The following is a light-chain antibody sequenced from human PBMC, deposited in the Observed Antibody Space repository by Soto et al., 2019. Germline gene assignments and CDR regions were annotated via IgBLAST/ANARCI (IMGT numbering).Light chain of an antibody. J-gene: IGLJ1*01. V-gene: IGLV2-14*03. CDR2: DVS. CDR1: ISDVSGYNF. Sequence: QSVLTQPASVSGSPGQSITISCTGTISDVSGYNFVSWYQQYPGEAPKLMIYDVSNRPSGVSNRFSGSKSGHTASLTISGLQAEDEADYYCSSYTSSNTYVFGTGTKLTVL. CDR3: SSYTSSNTYV.